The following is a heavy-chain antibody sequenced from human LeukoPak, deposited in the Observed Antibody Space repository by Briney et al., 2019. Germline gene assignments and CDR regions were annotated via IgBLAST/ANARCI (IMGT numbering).Heavy chain of an antibody. J-gene: IGHJ4*02. CDR2: IYYTGST. Sequence: PSETLSLTCTVSGGSIGSYYWSWIRQSPGKGLDWIGYIYYTGSTDYNPSLKSRVTISVDTSKNQFSLKLTSVTAADTAVYYCARDHHSVSLDFDYWGQGTLVTVSS. CDR3: ARDHHSVSLDFDY. D-gene: IGHD1-26*01. V-gene: IGHV4-59*12. CDR1: GGSIGSYY.